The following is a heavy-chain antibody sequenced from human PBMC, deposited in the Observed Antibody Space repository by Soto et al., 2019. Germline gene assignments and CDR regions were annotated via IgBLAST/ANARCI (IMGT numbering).Heavy chain of an antibody. D-gene: IGHD6-13*01. CDR3: ARYSSNWFQTEGMDV. J-gene: IGHJ6*02. CDR1: GGSISTYY. V-gene: IGHV4-4*07. CDR2: IDTSGNT. Sequence: SETLSLTGTVAGGSISTYYWSWIRQPAGKGLEWIGRIDTSGNTNYNPSLNSRVTMSVDTSKKQFSLKLTSVTAADTAVYYCARYSSNWFQTEGMDVWGQGTTVTVSS.